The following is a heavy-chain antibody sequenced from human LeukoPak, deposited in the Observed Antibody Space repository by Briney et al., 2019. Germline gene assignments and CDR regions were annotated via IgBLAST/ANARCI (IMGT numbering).Heavy chain of an antibody. CDR3: ARGSGYYYDSSGYYYPGGDY. Sequence: PGGSLRLSCAAXGXXXXXXEXXXXXXAXGXXLXXVXXIXSXXXXIYXADSVKGRFTISRDNAKNSLYLQMNSLRAEDTAVYYCARGSGYYYDSSGYYYPGGDYWGQGTLVTVSS. CDR2: IXSXXXXI. V-gene: IGHV3-48*03. J-gene: IGHJ4*02. CDR1: GXXXXXXE. D-gene: IGHD3-22*01.